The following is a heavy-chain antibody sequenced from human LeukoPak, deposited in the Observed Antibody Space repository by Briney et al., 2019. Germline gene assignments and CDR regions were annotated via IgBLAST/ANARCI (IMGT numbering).Heavy chain of an antibody. CDR2: IYYSGST. V-gene: IGHV4-59*01. CDR3: ARGVYYYDILTGYGNHWFDP. CDR1: GGSISSYY. J-gene: IGHJ5*02. D-gene: IGHD3-9*01. Sequence: SETLSLTCTVSGGSISSYYWSWIRQPPGKGLEWIGYIYYSGSTNYNPSLKSRVTISVDTSKNQFSLKLSSVTAADTAVYYCARGVYYYDILTGYGNHWFDPWGQGTLVTVSS.